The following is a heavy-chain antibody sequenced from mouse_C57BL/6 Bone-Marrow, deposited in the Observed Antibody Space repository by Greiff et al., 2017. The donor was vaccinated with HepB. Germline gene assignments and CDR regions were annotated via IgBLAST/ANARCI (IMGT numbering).Heavy chain of an antibody. D-gene: IGHD1-1*01. J-gene: IGHJ1*01. CDR3: ARDPYYYGRCYWYFDV. CDR1: GYTFTSYW. Sequence: QVQLQQPGAELVKPGASVKLSCKASGYTFTSYWMQWVKQRPGQGLEWIGEIDPSDSYTNYNQKFKGKATLTVDTSSSTAYMQLSSLTSEDSAVYYCARDPYYYGRCYWYFDVWGAGTTVTVSS. CDR2: IDPSDSYT. V-gene: IGHV1-50*01.